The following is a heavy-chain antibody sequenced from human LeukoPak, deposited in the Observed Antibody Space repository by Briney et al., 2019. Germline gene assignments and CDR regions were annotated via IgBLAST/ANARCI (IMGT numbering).Heavy chain of an antibody. V-gene: IGHV3-21*01. Sequence: GGSLRLSCAASGFTFSSYTMNWVRQAPGKGLDWVSSISSSSTYIYYADSVKGRFTISRDNAKNSLYLQMNSLRAEDTAVYYCARALSGGCGDYNFDSWGQGTLVTVSS. CDR3: ARALSGGCGDYNFDS. J-gene: IGHJ4*02. CDR1: GFTFSSYT. D-gene: IGHD4-17*01. CDR2: ISSSSTYI.